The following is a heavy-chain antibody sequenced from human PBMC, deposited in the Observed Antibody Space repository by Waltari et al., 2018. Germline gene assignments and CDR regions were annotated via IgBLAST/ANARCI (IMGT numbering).Heavy chain of an antibody. Sequence: EVQLVESGGGLFQPGGCLRLSCAVSGFIVSSDFMSWVRQAPGKGLEWVSLISSEGHIYYADSVKGRFTISRDSSKNTLDLNMNSLRAEDTAVYYCVTMRGDVWGQGTTVTVSS. J-gene: IGHJ6*02. D-gene: IGHD3-10*01. V-gene: IGHV3-53*02. CDR3: VTMRGDV. CDR2: ISSEGHI. CDR1: GFIVSSDF.